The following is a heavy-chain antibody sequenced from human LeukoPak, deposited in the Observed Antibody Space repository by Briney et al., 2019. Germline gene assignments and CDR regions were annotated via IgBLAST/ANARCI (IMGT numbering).Heavy chain of an antibody. V-gene: IGHV3-7*01. CDR2: IKEDGSEK. D-gene: IGHD3-22*01. CDR1: GFTFSRYW. J-gene: IGHJ3*02. CDR3: ARADSTGAFDI. Sequence: GGSLRLSCAASGFTFSRYWMTWVRQAPGMGLEWVANIKEDGSEKYYVDSVKGRFTISRDNAKNSLYLQMNSLRAEDTAVYYCARADSTGAFDIWGQGTMVTVS.